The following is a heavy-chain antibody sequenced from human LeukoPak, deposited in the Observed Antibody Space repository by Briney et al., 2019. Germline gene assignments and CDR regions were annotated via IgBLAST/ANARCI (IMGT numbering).Heavy chain of an antibody. V-gene: IGHV4-61*03. J-gene: IGHJ6*03. D-gene: IGHD4-11*01. CDR1: GYSISSGYH. CDR2: VDHTGST. CDR3: ARGRVSSSTWYSTYYYFFYMDF. Sequence: SETLSLTCTVSGYSISSGYHWGWIRQPPGKGLEWIGYVDHTGSTKFNPSLNGRVSISRDTSNNFFSLRLRSVTAADTAVYFCARGRVSSSTWYSTYYYFFYMDFWGKGTTVTVSS.